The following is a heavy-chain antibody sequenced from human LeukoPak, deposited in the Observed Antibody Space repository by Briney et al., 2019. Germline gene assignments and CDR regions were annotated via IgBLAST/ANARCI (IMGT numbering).Heavy chain of an antibody. Sequence: PSETLSLTCTVSGGSISSSSYYWGWIRQPPGKGLEWIGSIYYSGSTYYNPSLKSRVTISVDTSKNQFSLKLSSVTAADTAVYYCARDRGYSYNWGQGTLVTVSS. CDR2: IYYSGST. D-gene: IGHD5-18*01. CDR1: GGSISSSSYY. J-gene: IGHJ4*02. V-gene: IGHV4-39*07. CDR3: ARDRGYSYN.